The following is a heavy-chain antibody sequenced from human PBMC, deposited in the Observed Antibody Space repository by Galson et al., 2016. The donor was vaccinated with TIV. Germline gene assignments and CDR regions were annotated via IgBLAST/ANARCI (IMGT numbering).Heavy chain of an antibody. V-gene: IGHV1-69*13. CDR1: GGTFSSDA. J-gene: IGHJ6*02. D-gene: IGHD5-18*01. Sequence: SVKVSCKASGGTFSSDAINWVRQAPGQGLEWMGGIIPLFRTANYAQKFQGRVTITADESRSTAYMELSSLKSEDTAIYYCATDRNTALDTYHAYYGMDAWGQGTAVIVSS. CDR2: IIPLFRTA. CDR3: ATDRNTALDTYHAYYGMDA.